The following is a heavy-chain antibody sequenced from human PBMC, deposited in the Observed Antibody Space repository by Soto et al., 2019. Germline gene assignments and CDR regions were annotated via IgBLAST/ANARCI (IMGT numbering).Heavy chain of an antibody. J-gene: IGHJ5*02. CDR2: IYWDDDK. CDR1: GFSLSTSGVG. CDR3: AHSTRYCSSTSCYGPNWFDP. D-gene: IGHD2-2*01. Sequence: SGPTLVKPTQTLTLTCTFSGFSLSTSGVGVGWIRQPPGKALEWLALIYWDDDKRYSPSLKSRLTITKDTSKNQVVLTMTNMDPVDTATYYCAHSTRYCSSTSCYGPNWFDPWGQGTLVTVSS. V-gene: IGHV2-5*02.